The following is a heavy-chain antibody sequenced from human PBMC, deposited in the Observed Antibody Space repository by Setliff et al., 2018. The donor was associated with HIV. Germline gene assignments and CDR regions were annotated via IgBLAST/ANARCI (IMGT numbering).Heavy chain of an antibody. CDR2: INPNSGGST. CDR3: ARDGRAVTSLMVVVSLKNGMDV. V-gene: IGHV1-2*06. D-gene: IGHD3-22*01. J-gene: IGHJ6*02. CDR1: GYTFTGYY. Sequence: GASVKVSCKASGYTFTGYYMHWVRQAPGQGLEWMGRINPNSGGSTHYAQKFEGRVTMTRDTSTSTFHMELSSLTSEDRAIYYCARDGRAVTSLMVVVSLKNGMDVWGQGTTVTVSS.